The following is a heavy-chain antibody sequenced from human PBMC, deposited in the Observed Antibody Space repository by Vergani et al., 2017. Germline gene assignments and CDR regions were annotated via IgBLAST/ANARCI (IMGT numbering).Heavy chain of an antibody. J-gene: IGHJ3*02. Sequence: EVQLLESGGGLVQPAGSLRLSCAASRFTFSNYAMSWVRQAPGKGLQWVSGISASGSITDYADFVKGRFTISRDNSKNTLFLHMNSLRPEDTAVYYCAKVGRSEVAGTFGAFDIWGQGTMVTVSS. CDR2: ISASGSIT. V-gene: IGHV3-23*01. CDR1: RFTFSNYA. CDR3: AKVGRSEVAGTFGAFDI. D-gene: IGHD6-19*01.